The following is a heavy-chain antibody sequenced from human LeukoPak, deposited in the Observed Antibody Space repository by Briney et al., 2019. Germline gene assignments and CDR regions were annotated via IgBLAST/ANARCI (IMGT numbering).Heavy chain of an antibody. D-gene: IGHD3-22*01. J-gene: IGHJ4*02. V-gene: IGHV4-39*07. CDR1: GGSISSSSYY. Sequence: SETLSLTCTVSGGSISSSSYYWGWIRQPPGKGLEWIGSIYYSGSTYYNPSLKSRVTISVDTSKNQFSLKLSSVTAADTAVYYCAVYDSSGYSPNWGQGTLVTVSS. CDR2: IYYSGST. CDR3: AVYDSSGYSPN.